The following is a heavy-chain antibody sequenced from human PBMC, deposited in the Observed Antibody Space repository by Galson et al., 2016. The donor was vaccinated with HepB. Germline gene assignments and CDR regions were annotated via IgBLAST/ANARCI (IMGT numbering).Heavy chain of an antibody. D-gene: IGHD3-22*01. Sequence: SLRLSCAASGFTFSENYMTWIRQAPGKGLEWVSYISSSGSYRNYAESVKGRFTISRDNAKNSVYLQMNSLRAEDTAVYYCARDRLTYDDDNSGYGDHEAFDMWGQGTMVIVSA. CDR1: GFTFSENY. J-gene: IGHJ3*02. CDR3: ARDRLTYDDDNSGYGDHEAFDM. V-gene: IGHV3-11*05. CDR2: ISSSGSYR.